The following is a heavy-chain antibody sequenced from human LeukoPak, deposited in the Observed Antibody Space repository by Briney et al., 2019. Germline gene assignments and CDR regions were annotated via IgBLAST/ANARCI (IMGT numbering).Heavy chain of an antibody. CDR3: ARDRYASV. V-gene: IGHV3-7*03. Sequence: GGSLRLSCAASGFTFINYLMSWVRPAPGKGLEWVADIKQDESEKYYVGSVKGRFTISRDNAKNSLYLQMNSLRAEDTAVYYCARDRYASVWGQGTLVTVSS. CDR2: IKQDESEK. D-gene: IGHD3-10*01. J-gene: IGHJ4*02. CDR1: GFTFINYL.